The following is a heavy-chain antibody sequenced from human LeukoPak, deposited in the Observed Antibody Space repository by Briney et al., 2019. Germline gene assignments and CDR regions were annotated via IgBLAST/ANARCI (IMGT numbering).Heavy chain of an antibody. CDR3: ARDLPYSSKNWFDP. V-gene: IGHV4-39*07. D-gene: IGHD6-13*01. J-gene: IGHJ5*02. Sequence: SETLSLTCTVSGGSISSSSCYWGWIRQPPGKGLEWIGSIYYSGSTYYNPSLKSRVTISVDTSKNQFSLKLSSVTAADTAVYYCARDLPYSSKNWFDPWGQGTLVTVSS. CDR1: GGSISSSSCY. CDR2: IYYSGST.